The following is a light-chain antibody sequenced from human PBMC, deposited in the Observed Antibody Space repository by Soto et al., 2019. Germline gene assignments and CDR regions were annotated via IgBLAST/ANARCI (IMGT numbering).Light chain of an antibody. CDR1: KSISRNF. J-gene: IGKJ1*01. V-gene: IGKV3-20*01. CDR2: GAS. CDR3: QQYGSSPGT. Sequence: EIVLTQSPGTLSLSPGERATLSCRAIKSISRNFLAWYQQKPGQAPRLLIYGASSRASGIPDRFSGSGSGTGFTLTISRLEPEDFAVYYCQQYGSSPGTFGQGTKVEIK.